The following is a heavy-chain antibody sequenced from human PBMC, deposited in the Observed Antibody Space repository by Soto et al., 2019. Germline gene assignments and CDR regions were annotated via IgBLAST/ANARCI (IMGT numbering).Heavy chain of an antibody. Sequence: PXETLSVTRTCSGSSINTYYLSLILQPPGKGLEWIGYVDYSGNSDSSPSLKSRVTISIDTSKKQVSLKLNSVTAADTAVYYCARTWFSVAGRFHFDYWGQGIPVTVSS. CDR1: GSSINTYY. V-gene: IGHV4-59*01. J-gene: IGHJ4*02. CDR3: ARTWFSVAGRFHFDY. D-gene: IGHD6-19*01. CDR2: VDYSGNS.